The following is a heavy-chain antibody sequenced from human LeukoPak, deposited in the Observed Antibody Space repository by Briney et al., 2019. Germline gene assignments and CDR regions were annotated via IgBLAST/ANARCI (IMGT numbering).Heavy chain of an antibody. CDR3: SRGAYYDVLTGSYSGNAFDV. CDR2: IYHSGST. Sequence: PSGTLSLTCAGAPISSSYWWSWVRQPPGKGLEWIGEIYHSGSTNYNPSLKTRVTISVEKSKNLFSLRLSSVTAADTAVYYCSRGAYYDVLTGSYSGNAFDVWGQGTMVTVSS. D-gene: IGHD3-9*01. CDR1: APISSSYW. V-gene: IGHV4-4*02. J-gene: IGHJ3*01.